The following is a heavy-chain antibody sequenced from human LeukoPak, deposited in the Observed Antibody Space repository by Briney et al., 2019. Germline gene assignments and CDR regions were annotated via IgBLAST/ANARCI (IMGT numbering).Heavy chain of an antibody. V-gene: IGHV3-48*01. CDR1: GFTFSSYS. CDR2: ISSDSSTV. D-gene: IGHD3-3*01. J-gene: IGHJ4*02. Sequence: PGGSLRLSCAASGFTFSSYSMNWVRQAPGKGLEWISYISSDSSTVYFADSVKGRFTISRDNAKNSLYLQMNSLRAEDTAVYFCARDKTHSDFWLWGQGTLVTVSS. CDR3: ARDKTHSDFWL.